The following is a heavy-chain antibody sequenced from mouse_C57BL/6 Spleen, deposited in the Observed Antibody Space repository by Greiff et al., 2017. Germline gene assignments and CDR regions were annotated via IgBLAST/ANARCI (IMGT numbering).Heavy chain of an antibody. V-gene: IGHV1-61*01. CDR2: IYPSDSET. J-gene: IGHJ4*01. CDR3: ARNSGTFYAMDY. CDR1: GYTFTSYW. Sequence: QVQLQQPGAELVRPGSSVKLSCKASGYTFTSYWMDWVKQRPGQGLEWIGNIYPSDSETHYNQKFKDKATLTVDKSSSTAYMQLSSLTSEDSAVYYCARNSGTFYAMDYWGQGTSVTVSS. D-gene: IGHD4-1*01.